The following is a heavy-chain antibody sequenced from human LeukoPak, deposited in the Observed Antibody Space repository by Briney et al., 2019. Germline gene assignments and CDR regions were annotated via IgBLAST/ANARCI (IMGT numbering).Heavy chain of an antibody. CDR2: IYTSGST. J-gene: IGHJ4*02. V-gene: IGHV4-4*09. CDR1: GGSISSYY. Sequence: SETLSLTCTVSGGSISSYYWSWIRQPPGKGLEWIGYIYTSGSTNYNPSLKSRVTISVDTSKNQFSLKLSSVTAADTAVYYCARSSTPGVAFDYWGQGTLVIVSS. CDR3: ARSSTPGVAFDY. D-gene: IGHD5/OR15-5a*01.